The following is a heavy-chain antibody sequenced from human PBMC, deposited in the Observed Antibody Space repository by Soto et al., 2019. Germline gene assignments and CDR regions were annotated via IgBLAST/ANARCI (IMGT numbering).Heavy chain of an antibody. Sequence: GESLSLSCATSVFTFNSYALHWGRHAPGKGLEWVALISNDVSKTFSEYSVKGRITISRDTAKITLFMQMIMLTTEDTAVYFCAKAGEIFGMVIFAELDLWGKEIPVTVS. CDR3: AKAGEIFGMVIFAELDL. V-gene: IGHV3-30*18. J-gene: IGHJ5*02. CDR2: ISNDVSKT. CDR1: VFTFNSYA. D-gene: IGHD3-3*01.